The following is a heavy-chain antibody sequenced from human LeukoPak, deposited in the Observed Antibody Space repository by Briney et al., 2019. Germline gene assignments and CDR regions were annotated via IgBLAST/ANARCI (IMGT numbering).Heavy chain of an antibody. J-gene: IGHJ4*02. Sequence: PGGSLRLSCAASGFTFSSHAMNWVRQAPGKGLEWVSVIGGSGGTTYYADSVKGRFTISRDNSKNTLYLQMNSLRAEDTAVYYCAKAVRSTVTPTYDYWGQGILVTVSS. CDR1: GFTFSSHA. CDR2: IGGSGGTT. V-gene: IGHV3-23*01. CDR3: AKAVRSTVTPTYDY. D-gene: IGHD4-17*01.